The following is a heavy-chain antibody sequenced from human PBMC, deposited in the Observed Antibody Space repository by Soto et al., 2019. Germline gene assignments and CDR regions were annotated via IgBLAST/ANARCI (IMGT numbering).Heavy chain of an antibody. J-gene: IGHJ6*02. D-gene: IGHD5-18*01. CDR3: ARAVDTVAGYYYNAMDV. Sequence: SETLSLTCTVSGGSVSSGSYYWSWIRQPPGKGLEWIGELNHSGSTNYNPSLKSRVTISVDTSNNQFSLKLSSVTSEDTAVYYCARAVDTVAGYYYNAMDVGGQGTNVTVSS. V-gene: IGHV4-39*07. CDR2: LNHSGST. CDR1: GGSVSSGSYY.